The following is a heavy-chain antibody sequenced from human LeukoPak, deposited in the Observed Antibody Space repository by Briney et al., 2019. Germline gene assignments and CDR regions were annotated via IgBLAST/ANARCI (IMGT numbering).Heavy chain of an antibody. J-gene: IGHJ5*02. D-gene: IGHD6-13*01. Sequence: GGSLRLSCAASGFTFSSYWMSWVRQAPGKGLEWVANIKQDGSEKYYVDSVKGRFTISRDNAKNSLYLQMNSLRAEDTALYYCAKAAPGIAGLCWFDPWGQGTLVTVSS. V-gene: IGHV3-7*03. CDR1: GFTFSSYW. CDR3: AKAAPGIAGLCWFDP. CDR2: IKQDGSEK.